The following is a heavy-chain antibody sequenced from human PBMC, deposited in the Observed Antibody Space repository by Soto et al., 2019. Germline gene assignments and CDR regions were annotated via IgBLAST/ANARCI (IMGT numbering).Heavy chain of an antibody. CDR3: ARGLRFLETDY. CDR2: IYYSGTT. D-gene: IGHD3-3*01. CDR1: GGSISSYF. J-gene: IGHJ4*02. Sequence: SETLSLTCTVSGGSISSYFWSWIRQPPGKGLEWIVYIYYSGTTNYNPSLKSRVTISVDTPKNQFSLKLSSVTSADTAVYYCARGLRFLETDYWGQGTLVTVSS. V-gene: IGHV4-59*01.